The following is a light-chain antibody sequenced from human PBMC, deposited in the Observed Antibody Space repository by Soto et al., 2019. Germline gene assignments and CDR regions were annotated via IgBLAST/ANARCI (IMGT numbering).Light chain of an antibody. V-gene: IGKV3-15*01. J-gene: IGKJ1*01. CDR2: GAS. Sequence: EIVMTQSPATLSVSPGERATLSCRASQSVSSNLAWYQQKPGQAPRLIINGASTRATGIPARFSGSGSGTEFTLTISSLQSEDFAVYYCQQYNNWPLAFGQGTKVDIK. CDR3: QQYNNWPLA. CDR1: QSVSSN.